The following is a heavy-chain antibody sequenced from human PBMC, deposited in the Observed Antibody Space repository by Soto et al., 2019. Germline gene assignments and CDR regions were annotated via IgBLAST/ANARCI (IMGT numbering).Heavy chain of an antibody. V-gene: IGHV3-30*03. CDR1: GFVSNDYD. CDR2: ISYDGTKK. CDR3: SRGIKGGLDA. J-gene: IGHJ5*02. Sequence: QVQLAESGGGVVQPGRSLRLSCATSGFVSNDYDIHWVRQAPGKGLAWLASISYDGTKKYYAESVKGRFTISRDNSKNTLSLQLDSLAAEDTAVYYGSRGIKGGLDAWGAGTLVTVSS. D-gene: IGHD2-15*01.